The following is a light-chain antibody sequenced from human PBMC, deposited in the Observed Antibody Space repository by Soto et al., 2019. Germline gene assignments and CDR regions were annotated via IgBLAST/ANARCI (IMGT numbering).Light chain of an antibody. CDR1: QGFNNNY. Sequence: RASQGFNNNYLAWYQQKPGQAPRLVIYGASSRATGIPDRFSASESGTEFALTLRTLEPEDFAVYNCEEYPRAPLRLGQGTTGDIK. J-gene: IGKJ1*01. CDR2: GAS. CDR3: EEYPRAPLR. V-gene: IGKV3-20*01.